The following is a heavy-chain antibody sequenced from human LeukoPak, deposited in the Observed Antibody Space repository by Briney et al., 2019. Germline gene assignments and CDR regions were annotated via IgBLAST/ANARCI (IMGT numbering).Heavy chain of an antibody. Sequence: ASLRVSSTASGYTFTGYYMHWVRQAPGQGLEWTGWINTNTGNPTYAQGFTGRFVFSLDTSVSTVYLQISSLKAEDTAVYYCARVLRDSSSWHPYYYYYYYMDVWGKGTTVTVSS. D-gene: IGHD6-13*01. CDR2: INTNTGNP. J-gene: IGHJ6*03. V-gene: IGHV7-4-1*02. CDR1: GYTFTGYY. CDR3: ARVLRDSSSWHPYYYYYYYMDV.